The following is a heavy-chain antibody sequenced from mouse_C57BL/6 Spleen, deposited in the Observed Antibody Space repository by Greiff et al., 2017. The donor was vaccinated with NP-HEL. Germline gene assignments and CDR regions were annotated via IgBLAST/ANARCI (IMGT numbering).Heavy chain of an antibody. CDR3: GVPFYDSYYGYYFDY. Sequence: EVQLQQSGAELVKPGASVKLSCTASGFNIKDYYMHWVKQRTEQGLEWIGRIDPEDGDTKYAPKFQGKATITADTSSNTAYLQLSSLTSEDTAVYYCGVPFYDSYYGYYFDYWGQGTTLTVSS. CDR2: IDPEDGDT. J-gene: IGHJ2*01. V-gene: IGHV14-2*01. D-gene: IGHD2-3*01. CDR1: GFNIKDYY.